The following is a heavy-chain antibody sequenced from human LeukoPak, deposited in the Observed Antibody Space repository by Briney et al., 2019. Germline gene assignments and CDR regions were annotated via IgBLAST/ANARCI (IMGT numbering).Heavy chain of an antibody. CDR3: ARSYVEAGTIPFDY. D-gene: IGHD6-19*01. V-gene: IGHV5-51*01. Sequence: ESLKISFKGSGYRITSYWIGWGRQRPGKGVEGMGIIYPGECDTRYSPSFQGQGTISADKSISTAYLQWSSLKASDTAMYYCARSYVEAGTIPFDYWGQGTLVTVSS. J-gene: IGHJ4*02. CDR2: IYPGECDT. CDR1: GYRITSYW.